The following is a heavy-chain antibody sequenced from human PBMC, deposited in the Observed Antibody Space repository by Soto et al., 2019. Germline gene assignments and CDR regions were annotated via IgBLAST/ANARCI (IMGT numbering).Heavy chain of an antibody. CDR2: VYYSGST. CDR1: GDSISSHY. D-gene: IGHD1-1*01. V-gene: IGHV4-59*11. J-gene: IGHJ4*02. CDR3: ARVRTVFDY. Sequence: KTSETLSLTCTVSGDSISSHYWNWIRQPPGRGLEWIGNVYYSGSTIYNPSLESRVTISVDRSNNQFSLKLRSVTAADAAVYYCARVRTVFDYWGQGILVTVSS.